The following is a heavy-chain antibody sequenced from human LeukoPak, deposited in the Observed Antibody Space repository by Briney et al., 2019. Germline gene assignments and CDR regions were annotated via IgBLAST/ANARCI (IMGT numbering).Heavy chain of an antibody. D-gene: IGHD3-22*01. Sequence: GGSLRLSCAASGFTFSSYWMSWVRQAPGEGLEWVANIKQDGSEKYYVDSVKGRFTISRDNAKNSLYLQMNSLRAEDTAVYYCARGRERGYYYLDPWGQGTLVTVSS. CDR3: ARGRERGYYYLDP. V-gene: IGHV3-7*01. CDR2: IKQDGSEK. J-gene: IGHJ5*02. CDR1: GFTFSSYW.